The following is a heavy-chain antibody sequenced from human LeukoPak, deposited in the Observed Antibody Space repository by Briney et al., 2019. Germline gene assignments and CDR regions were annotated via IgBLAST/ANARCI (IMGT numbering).Heavy chain of an antibody. Sequence: PSETLSLTCTVSGGSISSSSYYWGWIRQPPGKGLEWIGSIHYSGSTNYNPSLKSRVTISLDTSKNQFSLKLSSVTAADTAVYYCASTHNSSGWYAFDIWGQGTMVTVSS. CDR2: IHYSGST. J-gene: IGHJ3*02. CDR3: ASTHNSSGWYAFDI. CDR1: GGSISSSSYY. V-gene: IGHV4-39*07. D-gene: IGHD6-19*01.